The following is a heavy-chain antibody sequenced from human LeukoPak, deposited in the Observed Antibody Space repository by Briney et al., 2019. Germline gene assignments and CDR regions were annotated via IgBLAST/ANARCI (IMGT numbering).Heavy chain of an antibody. V-gene: IGHV1-69-2*01. D-gene: IGHD3-10*01. J-gene: IGHJ6*03. CDR3: ATDDPMVRGPPRYYYYYMDV. CDR2: VDPEDGET. Sequence: ASVKISCKVSGYTFADYYMHWVQQAPGKGLEWMGLVDPEDGETIYAEKFQGRVTITADTSTDTAYMELGSLRSEDTAVYYCATDDPMVRGPPRYYYYYMDVWGKGTTVTVSS. CDR1: GYTFADYY.